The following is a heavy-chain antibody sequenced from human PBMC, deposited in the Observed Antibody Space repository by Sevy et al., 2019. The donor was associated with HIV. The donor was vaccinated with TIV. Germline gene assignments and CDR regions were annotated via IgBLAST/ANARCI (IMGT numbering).Heavy chain of an antibody. D-gene: IGHD1-7*01. CDR2: IYPSGRT. V-gene: IGHV4-4*07. Sequence: SETLSLTCTVSGDSISSYYWSWIRQPAGKGLEWIGRIYPSGRTNYNPSLKSRLTMSLDTSKNPFYLKLNSLTAADTAVYYCARDIRNYYDYYYMDVWGKGTTVTVSS. J-gene: IGHJ6*03. CDR3: ARDIRNYYDYYYMDV. CDR1: GDSISSYY.